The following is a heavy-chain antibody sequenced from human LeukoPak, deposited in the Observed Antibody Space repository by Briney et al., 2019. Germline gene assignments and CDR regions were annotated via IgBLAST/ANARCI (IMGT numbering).Heavy chain of an antibody. D-gene: IGHD3-22*01. CDR2: MNPNSGNT. Sequence: ASVKVSCKASGYTFTSYDINWVRQATGQGLEWMGWMNPNSGNTGYAQKFQGRVTMTRNTSISTAYMELSSLRSEDTAVYYCARGPDDSSGHSATPIGHWGQGTLVTVSS. CDR3: ARGPDDSSGHSATPIGH. V-gene: IGHV1-8*01. CDR1: GYTFTSYD. J-gene: IGHJ4*02.